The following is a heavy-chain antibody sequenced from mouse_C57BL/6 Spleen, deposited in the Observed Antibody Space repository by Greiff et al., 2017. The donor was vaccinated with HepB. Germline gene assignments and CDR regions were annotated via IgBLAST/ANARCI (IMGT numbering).Heavy chain of an antibody. J-gene: IGHJ2*01. D-gene: IGHD1-1*01. CDR3: ARCRSYGSSFFDG. CDR2: IDPEDGET. V-gene: IGHV14-2*01. CDR1: GFNIKDYY. Sequence: VQLQQSGAELVKPGASVKFSCTASGFNIKDYYMHWVKQRTEQGLEWIGRIDPEDGETKYARKFQGKATITADTSSNTAYLQLSSLTSEDSAVYYCARCRSYGSSFFDGWGQGTTLTVAS.